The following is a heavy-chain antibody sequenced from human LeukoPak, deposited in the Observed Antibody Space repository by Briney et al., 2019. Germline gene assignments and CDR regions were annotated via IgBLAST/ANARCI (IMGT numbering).Heavy chain of an antibody. D-gene: IGHD2-15*01. J-gene: IGHJ3*02. CDR1: GASFSNSA. CDR3: ATVAGGSGIRFDI. CDR2: INPIFGAA. V-gene: IGHV1-69*06. Sequence: SVKVSCKASGASFSNSAINWVRQAPGQGLEWMGEINPIFGAANYAQLFQDRVTITADKSTSTAYMELNSLRSEDTAIYYCATVAGGSGIRFDIWGQGARVTVSS.